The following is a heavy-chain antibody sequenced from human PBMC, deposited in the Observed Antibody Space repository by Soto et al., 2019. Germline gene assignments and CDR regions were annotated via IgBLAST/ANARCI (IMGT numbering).Heavy chain of an antibody. D-gene: IGHD3-22*01. CDR1: GFTFSNYA. V-gene: IGHV3-30-3*01. CDR2: MSFDETKK. Sequence: QVRLVESGGGVVQPGRSLRLSCAASGFTFSNYAMHWVRQAPGKGLEWVAVMSFDETKKYHAASVEGRFTISRDNSQNTLDLQMNSPRAEDTALYYRARSQAHYYYDTTGFFFGLDVGGQGTTVVVSS. J-gene: IGHJ6*02. CDR3: ARSQAHYYYDTTGFFFGLDV.